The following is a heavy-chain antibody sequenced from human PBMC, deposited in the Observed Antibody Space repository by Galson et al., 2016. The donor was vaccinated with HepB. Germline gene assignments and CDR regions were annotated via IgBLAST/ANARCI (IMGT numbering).Heavy chain of an antibody. CDR1: GFASSNSG. Sequence: SLRPSCAASGFASSNSGFSWVRQAPGKGLEGGASISTMRTTYYSDSVQGRFTISRDNSNNTLYLQMNGLRAEDTAVYYCAKERLVRQIFDHWGQGTPLTVSS. V-gene: IGHV3-23*01. CDR3: AKERLVRQIFDH. J-gene: IGHJ4*02. CDR2: ISTMRTT. D-gene: IGHD1-1*01.